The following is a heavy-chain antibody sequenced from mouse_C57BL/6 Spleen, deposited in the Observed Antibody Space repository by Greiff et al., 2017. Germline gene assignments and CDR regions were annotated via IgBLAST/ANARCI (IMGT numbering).Heavy chain of an antibody. D-gene: IGHD2-3*01. CDR3: ARHDGSMDY. Sequence: QVQLQQPGAELVMPGASVKLSCKASGYTFTSYWMHWVKQRPGQGLEWIGEIDPSDSYTNYNQKFKGKSTLTVDKSSSTAYMQLSSLTSEDSAVYYCARHDGSMDYWGQGTTLTVSS. V-gene: IGHV1-69*01. J-gene: IGHJ2*01. CDR1: GYTFTSYW. CDR2: IDPSDSYT.